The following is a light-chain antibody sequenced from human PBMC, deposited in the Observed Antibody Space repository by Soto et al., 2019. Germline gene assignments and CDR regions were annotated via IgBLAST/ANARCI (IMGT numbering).Light chain of an antibody. Sequence: VMTQSPATLSLAPGERATLSCRASQSVSNYVAWYPQKPGQAPRLLIYDASNRATGIPARFSGRGSGTDFTLTISSLEPEDFAVYYCQQRSNWLFGPGTKVDIK. CDR3: QQRSNWL. CDR2: DAS. J-gene: IGKJ3*01. V-gene: IGKV3-11*01. CDR1: QSVSNY.